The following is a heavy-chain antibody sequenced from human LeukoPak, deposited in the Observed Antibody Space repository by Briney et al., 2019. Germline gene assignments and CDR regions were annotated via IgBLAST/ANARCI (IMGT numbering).Heavy chain of an antibody. CDR3: TTDLGSGSYFRLRY. CDR1: GFTFSSYW. CDR2: IKSKTDGGTT. J-gene: IGHJ4*02. V-gene: IGHV3-15*01. Sequence: GGSLRLSCAASGFTFSSYWMSWVRQAPGKGLEWVGRIKSKTDGGTTDYAAPVKGRFTISRDDSKNTLYLQMNSLKTEDTAVYYCTTDLGSGSYFRLRYWGQGTLVTVSS. D-gene: IGHD3-10*01.